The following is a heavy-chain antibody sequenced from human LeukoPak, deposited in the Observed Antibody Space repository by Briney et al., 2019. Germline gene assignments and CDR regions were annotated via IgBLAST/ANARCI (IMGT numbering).Heavy chain of an antibody. D-gene: IGHD6-13*01. CDR1: GYSFTSYW. CDR2: IYPGDSDT. J-gene: IGHJ6*03. Sequence: GESLKISCKGSGYSFTSYWIGWVRQMPGKGLEWMGIIYPGDSDTRYSPSFQGQVTISADKSISTAYLQWSSLKASDTAMYCCARRSSSSRVRYYMDVWGKGTTVTVSS. CDR3: ARRSSSSRVRYYMDV. V-gene: IGHV5-51*01.